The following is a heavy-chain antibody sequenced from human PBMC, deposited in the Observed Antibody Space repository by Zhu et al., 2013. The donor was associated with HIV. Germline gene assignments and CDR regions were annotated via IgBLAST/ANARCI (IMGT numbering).Heavy chain of an antibody. V-gene: IGHV1-18*01. CDR2: ISTYNGDT. CDR1: GYTFTTYG. J-gene: IGHJ6*02. CDR3: ARSVVVVAAPNYGMDV. D-gene: IGHD2-15*01. Sequence: QVQLVQSGAEVKKPGASVKVSCKGSGYTFTTYGISWVRQAPGQGLEWMGWISTYNGDTNYAQKLQGRVTLTTDTSTSTAYMELRSLRSDDTAVYYCARSVVVVAAPNYGMDVWGQGTTVTVSS.